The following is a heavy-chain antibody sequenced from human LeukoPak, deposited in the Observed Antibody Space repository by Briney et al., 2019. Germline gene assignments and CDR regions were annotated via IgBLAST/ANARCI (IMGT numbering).Heavy chain of an antibody. Sequence: SETLSLTCTVSGCSISSYYWSWIRQPAGKGLEWIGRIYTSGSTNYNPSLKSRVTMSVDTSKNQFSLKLSSVTAADTAVYYCAQENGQYGDYAGTNWFDPWGQGTLVTVSS. CDR2: IYTSGST. J-gene: IGHJ5*02. CDR1: GCSISSYY. D-gene: IGHD4-17*01. V-gene: IGHV4-4*07. CDR3: AQENGQYGDYAGTNWFDP.